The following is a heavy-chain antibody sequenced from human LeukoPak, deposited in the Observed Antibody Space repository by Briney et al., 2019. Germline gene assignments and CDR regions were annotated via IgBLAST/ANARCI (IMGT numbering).Heavy chain of an antibody. J-gene: IGHJ4*02. CDR1: GFIFSSYS. CDR2: ITDTGGAN. CDR3: ARDHNWGFDY. V-gene: IGHV3-48*02. D-gene: IGHD3-16*01. Sequence: GGSLRLSCAASGFIFSSYSMNWVRQAPGKGLEWVSYITDTGGANYYADSVKGRLTISRDNAKNSLYPQVSSLRDEDTGIYYCARDHNWGFDYWGQGILVTVSS.